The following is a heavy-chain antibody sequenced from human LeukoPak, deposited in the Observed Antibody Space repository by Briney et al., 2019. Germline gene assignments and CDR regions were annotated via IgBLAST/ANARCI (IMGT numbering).Heavy chain of an antibody. V-gene: IGHV3-23*01. CDR2: TSGSGGGT. J-gene: IGHJ4*02. CDR1: ESASSSYA. Sequence: PGASLRPSCAAAESASSSYAMSWLRQPPGKRLWRVSRTSGSGGGTYYADSVKGRFTMSRDNSKSTLYLQMSSLRAEDTAVYYCAKDRSGITTGGRDFDYWGQGTLVTVSS. CDR3: AKDRSGITTGGRDFDY. D-gene: IGHD6-13*01.